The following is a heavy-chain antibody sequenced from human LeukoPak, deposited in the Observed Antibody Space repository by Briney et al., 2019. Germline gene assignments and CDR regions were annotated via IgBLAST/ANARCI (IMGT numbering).Heavy chain of an antibody. D-gene: IGHD2-15*01. CDR2: IRSKVNSYAT. CDR3: TGGSDY. CDR1: GFTFSDSA. Sequence: GGSLKLSRAASGFTFSDSAIQWVRQAPGKGLEWVGRIRSKVNSYATAYAESVKGRFIFSRDDSKNTAYLQMNSLKTEDTAMYYCTGGSDYWGQGTLVTVSS. V-gene: IGHV3-73*01. J-gene: IGHJ4*02.